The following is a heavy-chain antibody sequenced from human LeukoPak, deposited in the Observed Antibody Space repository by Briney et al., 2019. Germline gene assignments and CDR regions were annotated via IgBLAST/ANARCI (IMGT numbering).Heavy chain of an antibody. J-gene: IGHJ4*02. D-gene: IGHD6-13*01. CDR3: ARDRGASTWYKVFDY. CDR1: GFSFSDYW. CDR2: IKQDGSEK. V-gene: IGHV3-7*03. Sequence: GGSLRLSCAASGFSFSDYWMSWVRQAPGKGLEWVANIKQDGSEKYYVDSVRGRFTISRDNARNSLYLQMNSLRAKDTAVYYCARDRGASTWYKVFDYWGQGTLVTVSS.